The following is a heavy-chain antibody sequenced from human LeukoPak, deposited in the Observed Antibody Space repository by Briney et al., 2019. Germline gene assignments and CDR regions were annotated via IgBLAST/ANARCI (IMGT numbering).Heavy chain of an antibody. V-gene: IGHV3-30-3*01. CDR2: ISYDGSNK. CDR1: GFTFSSYA. J-gene: IGHJ6*02. CDR3: ARGITGTTKYYYYGMDV. Sequence: GGSLRLSCAASGFTFSSYAMHWVRQAPGKGLEWVAVISYDGSNKYYADSVKGRFTISRDSSRNTLYLQMNSLRAEDTAVYYCARGITGTTKYYYYGMDVWGQGTTVTVSS. D-gene: IGHD1-20*01.